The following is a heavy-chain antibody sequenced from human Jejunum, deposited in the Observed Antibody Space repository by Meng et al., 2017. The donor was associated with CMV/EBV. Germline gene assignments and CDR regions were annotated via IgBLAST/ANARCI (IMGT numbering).Heavy chain of an antibody. CDR2: IYTSGNT. J-gene: IGHJ4*02. D-gene: IGHD1-26*01. CDR3: TRDNLSGSYYFDY. CDR1: GGSINGYY. Sequence: VQLQEPAPGLVKPSETLSLTCTVSGGSINGYYCSWIRQPAGKGLEWIGRIYTSGNTNYNPSLKSRVTVSVDTSKNQFSLKLSSVTAADTAVYYCTRDNLSGSYYFDYWGQGTLVTVSS. V-gene: IGHV4-4*07.